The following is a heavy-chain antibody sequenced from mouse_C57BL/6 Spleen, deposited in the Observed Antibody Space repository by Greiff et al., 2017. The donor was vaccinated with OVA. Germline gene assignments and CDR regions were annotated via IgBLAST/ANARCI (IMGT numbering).Heavy chain of an antibody. V-gene: IGHV1-15*01. J-gene: IGHJ4*01. CDR2: IDPETGGT. CDR3: TRKKLGRDYAMDY. Sequence: QVHVKQSGAELVRPGASVTLSCKASGYTFTDYEMHWVKQTPVHGLEWIGAIDPETGGTAYNQKFKGKAILTADKSSSTAYMELRSLTSEDSAVYYCTRKKLGRDYAMDYWGQGTSVTVSS. CDR1: GYTFTDYE. D-gene: IGHD4-1*01.